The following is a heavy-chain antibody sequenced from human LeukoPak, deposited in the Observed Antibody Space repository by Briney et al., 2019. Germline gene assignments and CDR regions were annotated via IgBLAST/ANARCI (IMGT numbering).Heavy chain of an antibody. CDR1: GVTFSTYW. Sequence: GGSLRLSCAASGVTFSTYWMHWVRQAPGTGLVWVSLINSDGSSTNYADSVKGRFTISRDNAKNTLYLQMNSLRAEDTAVYYCATDVPAVTIFGYWGQGTLVTVSS. V-gene: IGHV3-74*01. J-gene: IGHJ4*02. D-gene: IGHD2-2*01. CDR2: INSDGSST. CDR3: ATDVPAVTIFGY.